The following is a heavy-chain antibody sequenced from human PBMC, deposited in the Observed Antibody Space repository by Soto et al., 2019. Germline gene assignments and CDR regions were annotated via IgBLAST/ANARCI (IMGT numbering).Heavy chain of an antibody. V-gene: IGHV4-34*01. CDR1: GGSFNNYF. CDR3: ARISGGPIC. D-gene: IGHD2-15*01. Sequence: SETLSLTCAVHGGSFNNYFWSWIRQSPGKGLEWIGEINHTGSTNYNPPLKSRVTISVDTSNNHFSLQLSSVTAADTAMYYCARISGGPICWGRGTLVTVSS. J-gene: IGHJ4*02. CDR2: INHTGST.